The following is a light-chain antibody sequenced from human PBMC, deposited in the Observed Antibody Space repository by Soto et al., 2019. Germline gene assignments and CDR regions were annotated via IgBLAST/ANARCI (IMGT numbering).Light chain of an antibody. Sequence: QSVLTQPPSVSGAPGQRVTISCTGSSSNIERGYDVHWYQQFPGSAPRLLLSGDSNRPSGVPDRFSGSRSGTSASLAITGLQAEDEADYYCQTFDSSLTISWVFGGGTKVTVL. CDR1: SSNIERGYD. CDR3: QTFDSSLTISWV. CDR2: GDS. J-gene: IGLJ3*02. V-gene: IGLV1-40*01.